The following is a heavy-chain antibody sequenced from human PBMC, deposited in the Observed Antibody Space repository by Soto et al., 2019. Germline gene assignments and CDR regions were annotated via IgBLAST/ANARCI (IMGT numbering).Heavy chain of an antibody. Sequence: ASVKVSCKASGYTFTSYYMHWVRQAPGQGLEWMGIINPSGGSTSYAQKFQRRVTMTRDTSTSTVYMELSSLRSEDTAVYYCARAMGRITMIVVVPMDVWGQGTTVTVSS. D-gene: IGHD3-22*01. J-gene: IGHJ6*02. V-gene: IGHV1-46*01. CDR3: ARAMGRITMIVVVPMDV. CDR2: INPSGGST. CDR1: GYTFTSYY.